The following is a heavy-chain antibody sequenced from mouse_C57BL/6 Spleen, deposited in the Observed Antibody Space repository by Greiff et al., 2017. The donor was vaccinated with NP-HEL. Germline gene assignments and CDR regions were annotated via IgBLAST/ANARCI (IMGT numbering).Heavy chain of an antibody. J-gene: IGHJ3*01. Sequence: EVKLVESGEGLVKPGGSLKLSCAASGFTFSSYSMSWVRQTPEKRLEWVAYISSGGDYIYYADTVKGRFTISRDNARNTLYLQMSSLKSEDTAMYDCTRAPDDYDGGAGFAYWGQGTLVTVSA. D-gene: IGHD2-4*01. V-gene: IGHV5-9-1*02. CDR2: ISSGGDYI. CDR1: GFTFSSYS. CDR3: TRAPDDYDGGAGFAY.